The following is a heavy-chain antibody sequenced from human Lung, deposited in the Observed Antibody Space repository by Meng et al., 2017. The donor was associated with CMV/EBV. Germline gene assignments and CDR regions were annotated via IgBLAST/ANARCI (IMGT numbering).Heavy chain of an antibody. V-gene: IGHV3-30*18. D-gene: IGHD6-19*01. CDR2: ISFDGSNK. J-gene: IGHJ4*02. CDR3: AKDREWLALDY. Sequence: SCAVSGCTFSNYGMHWVRQAPGKGLEWVALISFDGSNKYYADFVKGRFTISRDNSKNTLDLQMNSLRAEDTAVYYCAKDREWLALDYWGQGTLVTVSS. CDR1: GCTFSNYG.